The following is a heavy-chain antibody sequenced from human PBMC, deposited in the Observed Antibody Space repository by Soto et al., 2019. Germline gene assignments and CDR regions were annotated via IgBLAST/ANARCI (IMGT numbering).Heavy chain of an antibody. CDR3: AIWLGYCISTSCYEGDFDY. D-gene: IGHD2-2*01. CDR1: GYTFTSYG. J-gene: IGHJ4*02. V-gene: IGHV1-18*01. CDR2: ISAYNGNT. Sequence: ASVKVSCKASGYTFTSYGISWVRQAPGQGLEWMGWISAYNGNTNYAQKLQGRVTMTTDTSTSTAYMELRSLRSDDTAVYYCAIWLGYCISTSCYEGDFDYWGQGTLVTVSS.